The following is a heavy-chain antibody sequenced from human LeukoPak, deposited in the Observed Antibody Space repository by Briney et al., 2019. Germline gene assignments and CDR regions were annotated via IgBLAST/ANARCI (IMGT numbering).Heavy chain of an antibody. J-gene: IGHJ4*02. D-gene: IGHD3-22*01. CDR1: GFTFSNAW. V-gene: IGHV3-15*07. Sequence: GGSLRLSCAASGFTFSNAWMNWVRQAPGKWLEWGGRIKIKTDGGTTDYAAPVKGRFTISRDDSKTTLYLQMTSLNTEDTAVYYCSTTYYYDSSEGYWGQGTLVTVSS. CDR2: IKIKTDGGTT. CDR3: STTYYYDSSEGY.